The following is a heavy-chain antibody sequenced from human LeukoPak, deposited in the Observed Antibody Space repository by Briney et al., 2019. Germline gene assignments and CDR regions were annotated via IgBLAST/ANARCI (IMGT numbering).Heavy chain of an antibody. J-gene: IGHJ6*03. CDR3: ARAPSYYYYMDV. CDR2: IYSGGST. CDR1: GFTVSSNY. Sequence: GGSLRLSCAASGFTVSSNYMSWVRQAPGKGLEWVSVIYSGGSTYYADSVKGRFTISRDNSKNTLYLQMNSLRAEDTAVYYCARAPSYYYYMDVWGKGTTVTISS. V-gene: IGHV3-66*01.